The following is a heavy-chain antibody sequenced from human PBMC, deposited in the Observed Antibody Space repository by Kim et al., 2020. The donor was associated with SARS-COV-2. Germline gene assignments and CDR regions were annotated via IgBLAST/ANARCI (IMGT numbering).Heavy chain of an antibody. CDR1: GYSFTSYW. CDR2: IDPSDSYT. CDR3: ARESIFGVVIMGLYYYGMDV. Sequence: GESLKISCKGSGYSFTSYWISWVRQMPGKGLEWMGRIDPSDSYTNYSPSFQGHVTISADKSISTAYLQWSSLKASDTAMYYCARESIFGVVIMGLYYYGMDVWGPGTTVTVSS. J-gene: IGHJ6*02. V-gene: IGHV5-10-1*01. D-gene: IGHD3-3*01.